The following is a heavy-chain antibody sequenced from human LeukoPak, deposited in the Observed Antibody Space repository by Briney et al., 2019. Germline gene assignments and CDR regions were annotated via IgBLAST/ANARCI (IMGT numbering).Heavy chain of an antibody. CDR2: IYYSGIA. D-gene: IGHD2-8*01. CDR1: GDSISSNY. J-gene: IGHJ4*02. Sequence: SETLSLTCTVSGDSISSNYWSWIGQPPGKELKWIGYIYYSGIANYNPSLKSRVTISVDTSKPPFSLKMSSVTAEDTALYYSARDLNGGKDFWGQGTLVTVSS. CDR3: ARDLNGGKDF. V-gene: IGHV4-59*01.